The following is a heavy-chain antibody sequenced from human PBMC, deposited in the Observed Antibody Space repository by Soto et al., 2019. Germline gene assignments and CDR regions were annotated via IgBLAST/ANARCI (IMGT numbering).Heavy chain of an antibody. Sequence: SETLSLTCAVSGGSISSGGYSWSWIRQPPGKGLEWIGYIYHSGSTYYNPSLKSRVTISVDRSKNQFSLKLSSVTAADTAVYYCARAVLRYFDWLGDAFDIWGQGTMVT. CDR1: GGSISSGGYS. V-gene: IGHV4-30-2*01. J-gene: IGHJ3*02. CDR2: IYHSGST. CDR3: ARAVLRYFDWLGDAFDI. D-gene: IGHD3-9*01.